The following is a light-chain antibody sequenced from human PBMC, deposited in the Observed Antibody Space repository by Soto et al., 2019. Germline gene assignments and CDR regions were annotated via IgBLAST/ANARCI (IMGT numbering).Light chain of an antibody. CDR3: QQYGSSPGT. Sequence: EIVLTQSPGTLSLSPGERATLSCRASQSVSSSYLAWYQQKPGQAPRLLIYGASSRATGIPDRFSGSGSGTGFTLTISRLGAEDCVGYYCQQYGSSPGTVGQGTEVEIK. CDR2: GAS. CDR1: QSVSSSY. V-gene: IGKV3-20*01. J-gene: IGKJ1*01.